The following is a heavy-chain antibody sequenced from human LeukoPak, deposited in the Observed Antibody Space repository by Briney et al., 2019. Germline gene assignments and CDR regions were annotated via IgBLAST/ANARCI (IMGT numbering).Heavy chain of an antibody. J-gene: IGHJ4*02. CDR3: ARRVAGGNDY. CDR2: IYYSGST. CDR1: GGSISSYY. V-gene: IGHV4-59*01. D-gene: IGHD6-19*01. Sequence: SETLSLTCTVSGGSISSYYWSWIRQPPGKGLEWIGYIYYSGSTNYNPSLKSRVTISVDTSKNQFSLKLSSVTAADTAVYYCARRVAGGNDYWGQGTLVTASS.